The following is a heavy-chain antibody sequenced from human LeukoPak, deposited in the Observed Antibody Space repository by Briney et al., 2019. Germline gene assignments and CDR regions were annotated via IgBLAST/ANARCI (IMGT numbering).Heavy chain of an antibody. CDR2: ITGLSSSNKI. CDR3: ARVNSVNLSDY. CDR1: GFTFSRDG. Sequence: PGGSLRLSCEASGFTFSRDGMNWVRQAPGKGLEWIAHITGLSSSNKIYYADSVKGRFTISRDNVKGALYLQMSSLRAEDTAVYYCARVNSVNLSDYWGPGTLVTVSS. V-gene: IGHV3-48*01. D-gene: IGHD5/OR15-5a*01. J-gene: IGHJ4*01.